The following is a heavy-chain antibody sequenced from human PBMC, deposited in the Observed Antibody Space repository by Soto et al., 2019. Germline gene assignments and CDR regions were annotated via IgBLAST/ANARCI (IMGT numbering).Heavy chain of an antibody. D-gene: IGHD3-22*01. V-gene: IGHV4-59*08. CDR2: IYYAGST. CDR1: GGSFSPNY. J-gene: IGHJ4*02. Sequence: PSETLSLTCTVSGGSFSPNYWSWIRQPPGKGLEWVGYIYYAGSTSYNPSLKRRVTISVDTSKNQFSLKLDSVTAADTAVYFCERHSIRLLLPDYWGQGSLVTVPS. CDR3: ERHSIRLLLPDY.